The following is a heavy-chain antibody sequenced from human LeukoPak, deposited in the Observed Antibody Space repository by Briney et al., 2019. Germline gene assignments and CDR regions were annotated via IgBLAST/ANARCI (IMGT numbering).Heavy chain of an antibody. CDR3: AKEGMFNDAFDI. D-gene: IGHD3-10*02. CDR1: GFTFSDYY. CDR2: ISSSGSTI. J-gene: IGHJ3*02. V-gene: IGHV3-11*04. Sequence: GGSLRLSCAASGFTFSDYYMSWIRQAPGKGLEWVSYISSSGSTIYYADSVKGRFTISRDNSKNTLYLQMNSLRAEDTAVYYCAKEGMFNDAFDIWGQGTMVTVSS.